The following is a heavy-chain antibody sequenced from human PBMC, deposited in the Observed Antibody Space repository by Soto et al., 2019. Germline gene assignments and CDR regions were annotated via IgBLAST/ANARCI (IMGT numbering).Heavy chain of an antibody. D-gene: IGHD2-21*01. CDR3: ARGNDWKSSTFDI. CDR1: GGSLTDHY. J-gene: IGHJ3*02. Sequence: QVQLQESGPGLVKPSETLSLTCTVAGGSLTDHYWNWFRQSPGRGLQWIGYVYYSGATSYNPSLTSRVTMTVDTSKNQFSLKLLSVTAADTAVYFCARGNDWKSSTFDIWGQGTMVSVSS. V-gene: IGHV4-59*11. CDR2: VYYSGAT.